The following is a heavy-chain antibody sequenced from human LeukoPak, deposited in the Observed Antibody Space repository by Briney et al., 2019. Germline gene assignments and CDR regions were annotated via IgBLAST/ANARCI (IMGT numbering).Heavy chain of an antibody. D-gene: IGHD1-14*01. V-gene: IGHV1-18*01. CDR2: ISAYNGNT. J-gene: IGHJ4*02. Sequence: ASVEVSCKASGYTFTSYGISWVRQAPGQGLEWMGWISAYNGNTNYAQKLQGRVTITRDTSASTAYMELSSLRSEDTAVYYCARGPSATTRGTYYLDYWGQGTLVTVSS. CDR3: ARGPSATTRGTYYLDY. CDR1: GYTFTSYG.